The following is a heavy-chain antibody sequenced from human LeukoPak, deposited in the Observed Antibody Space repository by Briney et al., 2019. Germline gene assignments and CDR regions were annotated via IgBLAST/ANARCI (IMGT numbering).Heavy chain of an antibody. J-gene: IGHJ6*03. Sequence: SETLSLTCSVPGDSISLYYWSWIRQPPGKGLEWIGYIDHTGSTNYNPSLNSRVTISRDTSKNHFSLELSSVTAADTAVYFCARGRVSSSSWSSTYYYYFYMDVWGRGTTVTVSS. CDR3: ARGRVSSSSWSSTYYYYFYMDV. CDR1: GDSISLYY. V-gene: IGHV4-59*01. D-gene: IGHD6-13*01. CDR2: IDHTGST.